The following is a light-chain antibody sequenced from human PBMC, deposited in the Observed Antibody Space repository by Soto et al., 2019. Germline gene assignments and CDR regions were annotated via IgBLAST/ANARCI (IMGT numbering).Light chain of an antibody. Sequence: QMTQSPSTLSASEGDRVTITCWASQSVGSWLAWHQQKPGRAPKVLVYKASNLQDGVPSRFSGSGSGTEFTLTISSLQPDDVATDFCHQDSRYPWTFGQGTKVDSK. CDR2: KAS. CDR1: QSVGSW. CDR3: HQDSRYPWT. V-gene: IGKV1-5*03. J-gene: IGKJ1*01.